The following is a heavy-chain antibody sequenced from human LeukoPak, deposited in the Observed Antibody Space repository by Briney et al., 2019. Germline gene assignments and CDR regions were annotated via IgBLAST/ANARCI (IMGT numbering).Heavy chain of an antibody. D-gene: IGHD2-15*01. CDR1: GGSISSGAYS. J-gene: IGHJ6*02. Sequence: TLSLTCAVSGGSISSGAYSWSWIRQPPGKGLEWIGYIYHSGSTYYNPSVKSRITRTINRAKNQFSLQLSSVPAADTPVYYCARYCSGGSCYNGMDFWGQATTVTVSS. CDR2: IYHSGST. CDR3: ARYCSGGSCYNGMDF. V-gene: IGHV4-30-2*01.